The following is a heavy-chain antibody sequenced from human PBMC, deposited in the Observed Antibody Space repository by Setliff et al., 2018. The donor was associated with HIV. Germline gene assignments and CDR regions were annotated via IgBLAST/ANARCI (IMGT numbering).Heavy chain of an antibody. Sequence: PSETLSLTCTVSGGSISSSSDYWGWIRQPPGKGLEWIGYIYYSGSTYYNPSLKSRITISVDTSKNQFSLKLSSVTAADTAVYYCAREYCSAGSCYSGRWGQGMPVTVSS. J-gene: IGHJ4*02. CDR2: IYYSGST. CDR3: AREYCSAGSCYSGR. V-gene: IGHV4-39*02. D-gene: IGHD2-15*01. CDR1: GGSISSSSDY.